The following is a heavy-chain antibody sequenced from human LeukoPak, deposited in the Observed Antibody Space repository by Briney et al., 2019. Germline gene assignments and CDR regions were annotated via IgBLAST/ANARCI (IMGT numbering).Heavy chain of an antibody. CDR3: LKSLGELSDYYYGMDV. CDR2: ISAYNGNT. CDR1: GYTFTSYG. D-gene: IGHD3-16*02. V-gene: IGHV1-18*01. Sequence: ASVKVSCKASGYTFTSYGISWVRQAPGQGLEWMGWISAYNGNTNYAQKLQGRVTMTTDTSTSTAYMELRSLRSEDTAVYYCLKSLGELSDYYYGMDVWGQGTTVTVSS. J-gene: IGHJ6*02.